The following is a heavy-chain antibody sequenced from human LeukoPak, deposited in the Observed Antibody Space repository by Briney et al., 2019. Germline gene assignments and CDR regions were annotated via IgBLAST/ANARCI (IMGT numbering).Heavy chain of an antibody. Sequence: SETLSLTCAVSGASISGSGYYLGWIRQPPGKGLEWIGNIYYSGSTNYNPSLKSRVTISVDTSKNQFSLKLSSVTAADTAVYYCARDQADSSGWPDWFDPWGQGTLVTVSS. J-gene: IGHJ5*02. CDR1: GASISGSGYY. V-gene: IGHV4-61*08. CDR3: ARDQADSSGWPDWFDP. D-gene: IGHD6-19*01. CDR2: IYYSGST.